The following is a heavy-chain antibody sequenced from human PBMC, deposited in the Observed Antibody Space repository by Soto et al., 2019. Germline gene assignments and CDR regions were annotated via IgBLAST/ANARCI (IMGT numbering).Heavy chain of an antibody. D-gene: IGHD6-13*01. J-gene: IGHJ5*02. Sequence: SETLSLTCTVSGGSISSGGYYWSWIRQHPGKGLEWIGYIYYSGSTYYNPSLKSRVTISVDTSKNQFSLKLSSVTAADTAVYYCARADSSSSYEGLVSFDPWGKGTLVTVSS. CDR3: ARADSSSSYEGLVSFDP. V-gene: IGHV4-31*03. CDR2: IYYSGST. CDR1: GGSISSGGYY.